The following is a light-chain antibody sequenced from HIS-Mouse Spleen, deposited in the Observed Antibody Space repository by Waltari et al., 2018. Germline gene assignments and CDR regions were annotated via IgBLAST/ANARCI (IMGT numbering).Light chain of an antibody. CDR1: SSDVGGYNY. V-gene: IGLV2-8*01. J-gene: IGLJ1*01. Sequence: QSALTQPPSASGSPGQSVTISCTGTSSDVGGYNYVSWYQQHPGKAPKLMIYEVIKRPSGVPDRFSGLQAEDEADYYCSSYAGSNNYVFGTGTKVTVL. CDR2: EVI. CDR3: SSYAGSNNYV.